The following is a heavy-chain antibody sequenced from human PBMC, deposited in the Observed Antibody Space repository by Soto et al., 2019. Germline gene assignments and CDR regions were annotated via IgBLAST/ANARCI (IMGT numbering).Heavy chain of an antibody. CDR3: ARDRGRTPLDF. CDR2: INAVNGNT. Sequence: VQLVQSGAEVKKPWPSVKVSCKASGYTFSNYAMNWVRQAPGQWLEWMAWINAVNGNTKYSPKFQGRITITTDTSARTADMELSSLRSEDTAVYYCARDRGRTPLDFWGQGTLVSV. CDR1: GYTFSNYA. V-gene: IGHV1-3*01. D-gene: IGHD3-10*01. J-gene: IGHJ4*02.